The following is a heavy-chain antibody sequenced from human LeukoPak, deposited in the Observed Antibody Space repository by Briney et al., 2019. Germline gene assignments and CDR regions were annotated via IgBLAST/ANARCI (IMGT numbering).Heavy chain of an antibody. J-gene: IGHJ2*01. V-gene: IGHV4-30-4*08. CDR2: IYYSGST. CDR3: ARRLFHWYFDL. CDR1: GGSISSGDYY. Sequence: TLSLTCTVSGGSISSGDYYWSWIRQPPGKGLEWIGYIYYSGSTYYNPSLKSRVTIAVDTFKKQCSLKLSSVTAAATAVYYCARRLFHWYFDLWGRGTLVTVSS.